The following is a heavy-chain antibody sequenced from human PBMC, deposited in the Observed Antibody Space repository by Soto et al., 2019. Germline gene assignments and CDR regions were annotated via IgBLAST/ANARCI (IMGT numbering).Heavy chain of an antibody. CDR1: GFFLSNNW. D-gene: IGHD3-22*01. CDR3: ASSSGWRQVDVYNDRLDV. V-gene: IGHV3-11*06. CDR2: ISASGDHT. Sequence: QVQLVESGGGWVKPGESLRLSCIGSGFFLSNNWMTWIRQAPGKGLAWSSYISASGDHTIYADSLKGRFTISRDNARISLRLTITRLTAEDTAVDYCASSSGWRQVDVYNDRLDVWCQGTPVIVSS. J-gene: IGHJ6*02.